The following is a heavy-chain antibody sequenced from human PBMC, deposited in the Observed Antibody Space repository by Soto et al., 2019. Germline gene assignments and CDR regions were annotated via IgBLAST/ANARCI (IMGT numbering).Heavy chain of an antibody. J-gene: IGHJ6*02. CDR3: ARASGTATYGMDV. V-gene: IGHV1-2*04. CDR2: INPNSGGT. CDR1: GYTFTGYY. Sequence: QVQLVQSGAEVKKPGASVKVSCKASGYTFTGYYIHWVRQAPGQGLEWMGCINPNSGGTNFAQRCQGWITKTGDTSISKAYRGVSRLKPDDTAVYYVARASGTATYGMDVWGQGTTVTVSS. D-gene: IGHD5-18*01.